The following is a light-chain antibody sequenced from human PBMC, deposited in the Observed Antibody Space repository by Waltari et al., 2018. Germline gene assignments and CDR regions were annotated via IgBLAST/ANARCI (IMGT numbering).Light chain of an antibody. V-gene: IGKV1-5*03. CDR2: KAS. CDR3: QQYNTYPVT. Sequence: IQMTQSPSTLSASVGDRVTITCRASQRMSIFFSWYQQKPGRAPKVLLSKASTLQSGVPSRFSGSGSGTEITLTISDLQPDDFATYYCQQYNTYPVTFGGGTKVEIK. J-gene: IGKJ4*01. CDR1: QRMSIF.